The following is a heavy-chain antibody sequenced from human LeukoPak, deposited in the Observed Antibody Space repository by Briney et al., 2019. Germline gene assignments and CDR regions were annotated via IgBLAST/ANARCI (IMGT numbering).Heavy chain of an antibody. CDR3: ARGSSGYYGGYFDY. CDR1: GGSISSGSYY. D-gene: IGHD6-19*01. V-gene: IGHV4-61*09. Sequence: SETLSLTCTVSGGSISSGSYYWNWIRQPAGKGLEWIGHIYTSGSTNYNPSLKSRVTISVDMSKNQFSLRLSSVTAADTAVYYCARGSSGYYGGYFDYWGQGTLVTVSS. J-gene: IGHJ4*02. CDR2: IYTSGST.